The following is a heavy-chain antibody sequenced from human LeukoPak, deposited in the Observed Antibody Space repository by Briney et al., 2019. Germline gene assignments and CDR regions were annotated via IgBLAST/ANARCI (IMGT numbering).Heavy chain of an antibody. CDR3: ARDIRDYFDY. CDR2: ISSSSSTI. Sequence: PGGSLRLSCAASGFTFSSYSMNWVRQAPGKGLEWVSYISSSSSTIYYADSVKGRFTISRDNAKNSLYLQMNSLRAEDTAVYYCARDIRDYFDYWGQGTLVTVSS. J-gene: IGHJ4*02. CDR1: GFTFSSYS. V-gene: IGHV3-48*01.